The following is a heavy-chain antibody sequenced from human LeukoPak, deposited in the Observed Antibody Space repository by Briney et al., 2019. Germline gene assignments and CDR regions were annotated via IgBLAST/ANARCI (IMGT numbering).Heavy chain of an antibody. V-gene: IGHV3-23*01. D-gene: IGHD2-8*01. Sequence: PGGSLRLSCAASGFIFSSYAMSWVRQAPGKGLEWVSTISGSGGSTYYADFVKGRFTISRDNSKNTVYLQMNSLRAEDTAVYYCAKDRSRINDVCHGDFDYWGQGTLVTVSS. CDR3: AKDRSRINDVCHGDFDY. CDR1: GFIFSSYA. CDR2: ISGSGGST. J-gene: IGHJ4*02.